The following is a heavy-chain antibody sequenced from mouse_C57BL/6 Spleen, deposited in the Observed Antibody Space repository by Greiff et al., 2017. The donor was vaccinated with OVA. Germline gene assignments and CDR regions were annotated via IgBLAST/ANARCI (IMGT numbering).Heavy chain of an antibody. D-gene: IGHD2-3*01. CDR3: ARAGMDYFDY. Sequence: QVQLQQSGAELVRPGPSVKVSCKASGYAFTNYLIEWVKQRPGQGLEWIGVINPGSGGTNYNEKFKGKATLTADKSSSTAYMQLSSLTSEDSAVYFCARAGMDYFDYWGQGTTLTVSS. V-gene: IGHV1-54*01. J-gene: IGHJ2*01. CDR1: GYAFTNYL. CDR2: INPGSGGT.